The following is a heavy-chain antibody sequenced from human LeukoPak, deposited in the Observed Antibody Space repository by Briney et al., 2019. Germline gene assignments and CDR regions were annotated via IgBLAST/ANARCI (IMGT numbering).Heavy chain of an antibody. CDR2: ISSSGSTI. Sequence: GSLRLSCAASGFTFSDYYMSWIRQAPGKGLEWVSYISSSGSTIYYADSVKGRFTISRDNAKNSLYLQMNSLRAEDTAVYYCARVKQQLVYYFDYWGQGTLVTVSS. D-gene: IGHD6-13*01. CDR3: ARVKQQLVYYFDY. J-gene: IGHJ4*02. V-gene: IGHV3-11*01. CDR1: GFTFSDYY.